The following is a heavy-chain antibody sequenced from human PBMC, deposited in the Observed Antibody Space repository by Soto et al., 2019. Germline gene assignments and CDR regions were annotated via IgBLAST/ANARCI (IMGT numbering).Heavy chain of an antibody. V-gene: IGHV1-18*01. D-gene: IGHD3-22*01. CDR3: ARELHTDSSAYSAFAY. CDR1: GYHFTAYG. CDR2: VSTNNADT. J-gene: IGHJ4*02. Sequence: QVQLVQSGPEVKMPGASVKVSCKTSGYHFTAYGLAWLRQAPGQRPERMGWVSTNNADTNYAQKFQGRVTLTTDKPTPRTYMELRSLRSDDTVGYYCARELHTDSSAYSAFAYCGQGTLVTGSS.